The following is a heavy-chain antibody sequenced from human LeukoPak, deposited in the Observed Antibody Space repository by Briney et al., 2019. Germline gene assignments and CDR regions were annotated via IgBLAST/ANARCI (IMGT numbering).Heavy chain of an antibody. J-gene: IGHJ4*02. V-gene: IGHV1-69*13. CDR1: GGTFSSYA. CDR3: AILTGYYYDSSGYYRDY. Sequence: SVKVSCKASGGTFSSYAISWVRQAPGQGLEWMGGIIPVFGTANYAQKFQGRVTITADESTSTAYMELSSLRSEDTAVYYCAILTGYYYDSSGYYRDYWGQGTLITVSS. D-gene: IGHD3-22*01. CDR2: IIPVFGTA.